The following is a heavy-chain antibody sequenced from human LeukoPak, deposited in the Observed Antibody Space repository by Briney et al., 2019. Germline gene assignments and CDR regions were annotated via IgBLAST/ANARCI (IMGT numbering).Heavy chain of an antibody. CDR1: GGSFSGYY. J-gene: IGHJ5*02. CDR2: INHSGST. Sequence: SSETLSLTCAVYGGSFSGYYWSWIRQPPGKGLEWIGEINHSGSTNYNPSLKSRVTKSVDTSKNQFSLKLSSVTAADTAVYYCARGSSSSVRWFDPWGQGTLVTVSS. V-gene: IGHV4-34*01. D-gene: IGHD6-6*01. CDR3: ARGSSSSVRWFDP.